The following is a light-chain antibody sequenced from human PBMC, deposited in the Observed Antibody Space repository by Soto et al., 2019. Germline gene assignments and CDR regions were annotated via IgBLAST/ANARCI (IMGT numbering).Light chain of an antibody. J-gene: IGLJ2*01. CDR1: SSNSVAGYD. Sequence: QSALTQPPAVAGTPEQRVTISSTGSSSNSVAGYDVHCYQQLPGTAPKLLIYGNSNRPSGVPDRFSGSKSGASASLAITGLKGDDEAAYSCQPYGSCLSGTVVFVGGTMPAVL. CDR3: QPYGSCLSGTVV. CDR2: GNS. V-gene: IGLV1-40*01.